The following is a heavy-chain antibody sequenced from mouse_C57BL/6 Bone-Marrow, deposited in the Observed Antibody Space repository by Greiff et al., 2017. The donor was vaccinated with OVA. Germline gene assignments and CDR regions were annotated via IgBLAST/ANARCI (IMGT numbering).Heavy chain of an antibody. CDR3: ARDYYGSSYNFDY. Sequence: QVQLQQPGAELVKPGASVKLSCKASGYTFTSYWMHWVKQRPGQGLEWIGMIHPNSGSTNYNEKFKSKATLTVDKSSSTAYMQLSSLTSEDSAVDYCARDYYGSSYNFDYWGQGTTLTVSS. J-gene: IGHJ2*01. CDR1: GYTFTSYW. CDR2: IHPNSGST. V-gene: IGHV1-64*01. D-gene: IGHD1-1*01.